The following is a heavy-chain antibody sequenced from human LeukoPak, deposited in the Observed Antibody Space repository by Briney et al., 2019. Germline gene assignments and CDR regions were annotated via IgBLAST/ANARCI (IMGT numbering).Heavy chain of an antibody. J-gene: IGHJ4*02. D-gene: IGHD2-2*01. CDR3: ASGFAYQYFDS. CDR2: FDPEDGET. Sequence: ASVKVSCKVSGYNLIAWSIRWVRQAPGKGLEWMGGFDPEDGETIYAQKFQGRFTMTEDTSTDTAYMELSSLTSEDTAVYYCASGFAYQYFDSWGQGTLVTVSS. V-gene: IGHV1-24*01. CDR1: GYNLIAWS.